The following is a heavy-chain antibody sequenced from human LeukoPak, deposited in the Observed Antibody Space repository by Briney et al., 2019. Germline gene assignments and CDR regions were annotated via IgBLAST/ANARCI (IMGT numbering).Heavy chain of an antibody. D-gene: IGHD3-10*01. J-gene: IGHJ4*02. V-gene: IGHV4-59*01. Sequence: SETLSLTCTVSGGSISSYYWSWIRQPPGKGLEWIGYIYYSGSTKNNPSLKRRVTISIDTSKNQFSLKLNSVTAADTAVYYCARLNGITMGRGGRLNYFDYWGQGTLVTVSS. CDR3: ARLNGITMGRGGRLNYFDY. CDR1: GGSISSYY. CDR2: IYYSGST.